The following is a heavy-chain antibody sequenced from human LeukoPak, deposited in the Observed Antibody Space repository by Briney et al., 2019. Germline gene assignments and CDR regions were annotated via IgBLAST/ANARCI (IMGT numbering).Heavy chain of an antibody. Sequence: ASVKVSCKASGYTFTSYYMHWVRHAPGQGLEWMGIINPSGGSTNYAQKFQGRVTMTRDTSTSTVYMELSSLRSEDTAVYYCARSLGYCSSTSCSPGRYYGMDVWGKGTTVTVSS. CDR3: ARSLGYCSSTSCSPGRYYGMDV. V-gene: IGHV1-46*01. D-gene: IGHD2-2*01. J-gene: IGHJ6*04. CDR2: INPSGGST. CDR1: GYTFTSYY.